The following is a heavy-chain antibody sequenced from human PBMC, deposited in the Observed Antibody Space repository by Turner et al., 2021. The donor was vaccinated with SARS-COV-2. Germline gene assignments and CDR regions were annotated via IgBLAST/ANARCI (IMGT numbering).Heavy chain of an antibody. V-gene: IGHV4-59*01. D-gene: IGHD3-10*01. CDR3: ARDPSGTFPRGLFDS. CDR2: IAYSGIP. CDR1: GDSINSYY. J-gene: IGHJ4*02. Sequence: QVQLQESGPGLVKPSETLSLTCTVSGDSINSYYWNWIRQSPGKGLEWIGYIAYSGIPNENPSLRRRIAISVDKSKKQFSLRLSSVTAADTAVYFCARDPSGTFPRGLFDSWGQGALVTVSS.